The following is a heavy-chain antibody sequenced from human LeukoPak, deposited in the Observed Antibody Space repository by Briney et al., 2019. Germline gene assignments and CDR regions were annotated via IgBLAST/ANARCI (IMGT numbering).Heavy chain of an antibody. V-gene: IGHV4-59*01. J-gene: IGHJ5*02. D-gene: IGHD3-9*01. CDR2: IYYSGST. CDR3: ARDYYDILTGDGPGLRFDP. Sequence: PSETLSLTCTVSGGSISSYYWSWIRQPPGKGLEWIGYIYYSGSTNYNPSLKSRVTISVDTSKNQFSLKLSSVTAADTAVYYCARDYYDILTGDGPGLRFDPWGQGTLVTVSS. CDR1: GGSISSYY.